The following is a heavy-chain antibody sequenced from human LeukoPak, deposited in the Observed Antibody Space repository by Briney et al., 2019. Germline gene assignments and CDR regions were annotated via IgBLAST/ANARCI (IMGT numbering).Heavy chain of an antibody. Sequence: SETLSLTCTVSGGSVSSGTYYWSWIRQPPGKGLEWIGYIYYSGSTKYNPSLKSRVTISVDTSKNQFSLKLYSVTAADTAVYYCARDSLITAAGLVGMDVWGQGTTVTVSS. CDR2: IYYSGST. D-gene: IGHD6-13*01. CDR3: ARDSLITAAGLVGMDV. J-gene: IGHJ6*02. V-gene: IGHV4-61*01. CDR1: GGSVSSGTYY.